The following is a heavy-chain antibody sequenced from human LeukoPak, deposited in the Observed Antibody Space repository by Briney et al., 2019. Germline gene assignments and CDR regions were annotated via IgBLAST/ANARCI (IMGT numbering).Heavy chain of an antibody. J-gene: IGHJ3*02. Sequence: TGGSLRLSCAASGFTFSSYGMHWVRQAPGKGLEWVAFIRYDGSNKYYADSVKGRFTISRDNSKNSLYLQMNSLRAEDTAVYYCASALDESTLGAFDIWGQGTMVTVSS. CDR2: IRYDGSNK. D-gene: IGHD3-16*01. V-gene: IGHV3-30*02. CDR3: ASALDESTLGAFDI. CDR1: GFTFSSYG.